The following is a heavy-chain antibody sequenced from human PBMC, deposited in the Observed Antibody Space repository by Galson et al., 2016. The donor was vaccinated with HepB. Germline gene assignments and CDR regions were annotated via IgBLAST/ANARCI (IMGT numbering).Heavy chain of an antibody. D-gene: IGHD3-22*01. J-gene: IGHJ5*02. V-gene: IGHV4-4*02. CDR2: IYHSGST. CDR3: ARVSSIYYDGSGYSLTKSPWFDP. Sequence: SETLSLTCAVSGDSISSTYWWSWVRQPPGKGLEWIGEIYHSGSTNYNPSLKSRVFISVDKSTNQFSLKLSSVTAADTAVYYCARVSSIYYDGSGYSLTKSPWFDPWGQGTLVTVSS. CDR1: GDSISSTYW.